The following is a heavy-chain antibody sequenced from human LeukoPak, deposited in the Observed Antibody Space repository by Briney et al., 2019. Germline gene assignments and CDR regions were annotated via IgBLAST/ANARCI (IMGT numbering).Heavy chain of an antibody. D-gene: IGHD6-6*01. CDR2: ISSSSNYI. J-gene: IGHJ4*02. CDR1: GFTFSSYS. Sequence: PGGSLRLSCAASGFTFSSYSMNWVRQAPGKGLGWVSSISSSSNYIYYADSVKGRFTISRDNAKNSLYLQMNSLRAEDTAVYYCARGTSSGDYWGQGTLVTVSS. V-gene: IGHV3-21*01. CDR3: ARGTSSGDY.